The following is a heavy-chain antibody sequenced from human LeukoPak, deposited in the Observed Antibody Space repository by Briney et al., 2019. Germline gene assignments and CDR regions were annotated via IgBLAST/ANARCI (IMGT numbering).Heavy chain of an antibody. Sequence: SCISWNSGSRGYPDSVERRFTISRDNAKNSVFLQMNSLRAEDTALYYCARIGHDLYQTFVSWGHGTLITVSS. V-gene: IGHV3-9*01. J-gene: IGHJ5*01. CDR2: ISWNSGSR. CDR3: ARIGHDLYQTFVS. D-gene: IGHD2-2*01.